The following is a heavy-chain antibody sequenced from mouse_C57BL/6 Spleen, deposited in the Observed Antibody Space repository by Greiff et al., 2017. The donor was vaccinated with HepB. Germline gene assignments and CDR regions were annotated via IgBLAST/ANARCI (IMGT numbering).Heavy chain of an antibody. CDR1: GYTFTSYW. CDR3: ARKGSNYWYFDV. Sequence: QVQLQQPGAELVMPGASVKLSCKASGYTFTSYWMHWVKQRPGQGLEWIGEIDPSDSYTNYNQKFKGKSTLTVDKSSSTAYMQLSSLTSEDSAVYYCARKGSNYWYFDVWGTGTTVTVSS. CDR2: IDPSDSYT. D-gene: IGHD1-1*01. V-gene: IGHV1-69*01. J-gene: IGHJ1*03.